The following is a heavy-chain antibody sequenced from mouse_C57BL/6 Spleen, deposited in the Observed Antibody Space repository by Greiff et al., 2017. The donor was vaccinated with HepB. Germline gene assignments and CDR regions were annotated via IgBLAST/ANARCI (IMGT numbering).Heavy chain of an antibody. V-gene: IGHV5-4*01. J-gene: IGHJ2*01. CDR3: ARDPLDY. CDR1: GFTFSSYA. Sequence: EVQLVESGGGLVKPGGSLKLSCAASGFTFSSYAMSWVRQTPEKRLEWVATISDGGSYTYYPDNVKGRFTISRDNAKNNLYLQMSHLKSEDTAMYYCARDPLDYWGKGTTLTVSS. CDR2: ISDGGSYT.